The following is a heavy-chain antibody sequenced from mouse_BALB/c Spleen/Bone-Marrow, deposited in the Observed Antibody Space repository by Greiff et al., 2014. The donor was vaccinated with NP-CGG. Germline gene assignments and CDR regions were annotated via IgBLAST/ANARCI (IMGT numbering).Heavy chain of an antibody. D-gene: IGHD2-4*01. J-gene: IGHJ4*01. V-gene: IGHV1-69*01. CDR2: IDTSDSYT. CDR3: ARGGHDFSLDY. Sequence: VQLQESGAELGMPGASVKMSCKASGYTFTDNWIYWVKQRPGQGLEWIGAIDTSDSYTNYNQKFMGKASLTVDASSSTAYVQVSSLTSDDSAVYYCARGGHDFSLDYWGQGTLVTVSS. CDR1: GYTFTDNW.